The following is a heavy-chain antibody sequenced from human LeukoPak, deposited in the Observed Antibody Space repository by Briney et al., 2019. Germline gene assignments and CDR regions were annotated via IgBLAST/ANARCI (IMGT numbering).Heavy chain of an antibody. CDR2: IRYDGSNK. V-gene: IGHV3-30*02. D-gene: IGHD6-13*01. J-gene: IGHJ4*02. CDR1: GFTFSSYG. Sequence: PGGSLRLSCAASGFTFSSYGMHWVRQAPGKGLEWVAFIRYDGSNKYYADSVKGRFTISRDNSKNTLYLQMNSLRAEDTAVYYCAKEFSHSSSWYVDNWGQGTLVTVSS. CDR3: AKEFSHSSSWYVDN.